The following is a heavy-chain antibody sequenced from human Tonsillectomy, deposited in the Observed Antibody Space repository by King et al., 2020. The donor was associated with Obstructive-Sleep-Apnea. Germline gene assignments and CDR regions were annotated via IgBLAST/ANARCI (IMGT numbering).Heavy chain of an antibody. CDR1: GGSICSYY. J-gene: IGHJ4*02. Sequence: QLQESGPGLVKPSETLSLTCTVSGGSICSYYWSWIRQPPGKGLEWVVYIYYSGSTNYNPALKSRVTISVHTSKNQFSLKLSSVTSADTAVYYCARDSSVYYYFDYWGQGTLVTVSS. CDR3: ARDSSVYYYFDY. V-gene: IGHV4-59*01. D-gene: IGHD3-22*01. CDR2: IYYSGST.